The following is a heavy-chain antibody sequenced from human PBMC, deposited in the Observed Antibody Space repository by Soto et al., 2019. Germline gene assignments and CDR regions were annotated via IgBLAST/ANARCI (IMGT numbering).Heavy chain of an antibody. Sequence: PSETLSLTCTVSGGSISSGGYYWSWIRQHPGKGLEWIGYIYYSGSTYYNPSLKSRVTISVDTSKNQFSLKLSSVTAADTAVYYCARDYASGTFYYYYMDVWGKGTTVTVSS. CDR1: GGSISSGGYY. CDR3: ARDYASGTFYYYYMDV. J-gene: IGHJ6*03. V-gene: IGHV4-31*03. D-gene: IGHD1-1*01. CDR2: IYYSGST.